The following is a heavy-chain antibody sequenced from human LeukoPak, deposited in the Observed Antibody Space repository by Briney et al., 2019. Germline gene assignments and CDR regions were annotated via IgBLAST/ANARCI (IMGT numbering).Heavy chain of an antibody. Sequence: SETLFLTCTVSGGSIGTYYWSWIRQPPGKGLEWVGIIYYSGSTNYNPSLKSRVTISVDTSKNQFSLNLRSLTAADTAVYYCAREFVVTTGAALNWYFDLWGRGTLVTVSS. V-gene: IGHV4-59*01. CDR1: GGSIGTYY. J-gene: IGHJ2*01. D-gene: IGHD1-1*01. CDR3: AREFVVTTGAALNWYFDL. CDR2: IYYSGST.